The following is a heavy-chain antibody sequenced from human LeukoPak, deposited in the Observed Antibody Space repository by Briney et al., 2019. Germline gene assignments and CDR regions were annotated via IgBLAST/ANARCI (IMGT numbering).Heavy chain of an antibody. D-gene: IGHD6-19*01. Sequence: PGGSLRLSCAASGFTFGDYAMSWFRQAPGKGLEWVGFIRSKAYGATTEYAASVQGRFSISRDDSKSIAYLQMNSLKTEDTAVYYCTRDRLYVSGWHGPNYWGQGTLVTVSS. CDR2: IRSKAYGATT. J-gene: IGHJ4*02. CDR3: TRDRLYVSGWHGPNY. CDR1: GFTFGDYA. V-gene: IGHV3-49*03.